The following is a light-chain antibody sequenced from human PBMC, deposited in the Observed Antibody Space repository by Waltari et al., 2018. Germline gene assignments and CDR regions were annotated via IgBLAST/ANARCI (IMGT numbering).Light chain of an antibody. CDR2: WAS. CDR3: HQYYTTPYT. Sequence: DIVMTQSPDSLAVSLGERATFNCKSSQSILYSSNHKNYLAWYQQKPGQPPKLLIYWASTRESGVPYRFSGSGSGTDFTLTISSLQAEDVAVYYCHQYYTTPYTFGQGTKLEIK. J-gene: IGKJ2*01. V-gene: IGKV4-1*01. CDR1: QSILYSSNHKNY.